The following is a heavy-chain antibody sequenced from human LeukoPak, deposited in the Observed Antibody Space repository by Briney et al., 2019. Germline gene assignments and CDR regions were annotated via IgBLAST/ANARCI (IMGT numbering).Heavy chain of an antibody. CDR3: APFSAVTHYYFDY. CDR1: GFTFSSHS. J-gene: IGHJ4*02. D-gene: IGHD6-13*01. CDR2: VSPDSGYI. V-gene: IGHV3-21*01. Sequence: GGSLRLSCAASGFTFSSHSLMWVRQAPGKGLEWASSVSPDSGYIYYADSVKGRFTISRDNAENSLFLQMNSLGAEDTAVYYCAPFSAVTHYYFDYWGQGTLVTVSS.